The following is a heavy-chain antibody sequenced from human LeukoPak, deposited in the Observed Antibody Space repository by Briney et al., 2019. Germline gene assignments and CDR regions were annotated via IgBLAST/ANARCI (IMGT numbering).Heavy chain of an antibody. CDR2: IYYSGST. J-gene: IGHJ3*02. CDR1: GGSISSYY. D-gene: IGHD3-22*01. V-gene: IGHV4-59*01. Sequence: SETLSLTSTVSGGSISSYYWSWIRQPPGKGLEWIGYIYYSGSTNYNPSLKSRVTISVDTSKNQFSLQLSSVPAADTAVYYCARDLLYDSSGCAFDIWGQGTMVTVSS. CDR3: ARDLLYDSSGCAFDI.